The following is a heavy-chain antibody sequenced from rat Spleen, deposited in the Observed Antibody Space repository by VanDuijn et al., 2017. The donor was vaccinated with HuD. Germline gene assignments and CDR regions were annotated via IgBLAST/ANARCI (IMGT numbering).Heavy chain of an antibody. V-gene: IGHV2S12*01. CDR3: SRYNSGFDY. J-gene: IGHJ2*01. CDR1: GFSLTSDG. D-gene: IGHD4-3*01. CDR2: VSSGGNT. Sequence: QVQLKESGPGLVQPSQTLSLTCTVSGFSLTSDGVSWVRQPPGKGLEWIAAVSSGGNTYYDSTLKSRLSISRDTSKSQVFLKMHSLQTDDTGIYYCSRYNSGFDYWGQGVMVTVSS.